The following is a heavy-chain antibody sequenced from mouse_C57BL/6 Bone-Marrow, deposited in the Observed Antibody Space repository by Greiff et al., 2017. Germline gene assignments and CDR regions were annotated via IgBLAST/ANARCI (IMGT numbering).Heavy chain of an antibody. CDR1: GFTFSSYG. D-gene: IGHD1-1*01. V-gene: IGHV5-6*02. Sequence: DVMLVESGGDLVKPGGSLKLSCAASGFTFSSYGMSWVRQTPDKRLEWVATISSGGSYTYYPDSVKGRFTISRDNAKNTLYLQMSSLKSEDTDMYYCARQTVVHYYAMDYWGQGTSVTVSS. J-gene: IGHJ4*01. CDR3: ARQTVVHYYAMDY. CDR2: ISSGGSYT.